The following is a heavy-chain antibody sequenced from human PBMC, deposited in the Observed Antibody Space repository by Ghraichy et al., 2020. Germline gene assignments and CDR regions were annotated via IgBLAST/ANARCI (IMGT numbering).Heavy chain of an antibody. CDR3: AKEVGDNGYGSSPSCDGMDV. J-gene: IGHJ6*02. D-gene: IGHD2-2*01. V-gene: IGHV3-23*01. CDR2: SSGSGGST. CDR1: GFTLSSYV. Sequence: GGSLRLSCAVSGFTLSSYVMSWVRQAPGTGLEWVSASSGSGGSTYYSDSVMGRFTTSRDNSKNTPYRQMNSLRAADTAVYYCAKEVGDNGYGSSPSCDGMDVWSQGTTVTVSS.